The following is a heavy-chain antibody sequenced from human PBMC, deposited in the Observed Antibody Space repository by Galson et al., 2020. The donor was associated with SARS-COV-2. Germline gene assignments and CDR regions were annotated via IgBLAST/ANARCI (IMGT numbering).Heavy chain of an antibody. D-gene: IGHD3-10*01. CDR1: GGSISSSSYY. J-gene: IGHJ4*02. V-gene: IGHV4-39*01. CDR3: GKGLSGSQWDY. Sequence: SETLSLTCTVSGGSISSSSYYWGWIRQPPGKGLEWIGSINYSGSTYYNPSLKSRVTISVDTYKNQFSLKLSSVTAADTAVYYCGKGLSGSQWDYWGEGTLVTVSS. CDR2: INYSGST.